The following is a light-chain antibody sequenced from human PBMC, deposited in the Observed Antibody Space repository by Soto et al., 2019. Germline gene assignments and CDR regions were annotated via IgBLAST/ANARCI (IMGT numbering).Light chain of an antibody. V-gene: IGKV1-39*01. J-gene: IGKJ1*01. CDR1: QSISSY. CDR2: AAS. CDR3: QQSYRTPRT. Sequence: DIQMTQSPSSLSASVGDRVTITCRASQSISSYLNWYQQKPGKASKFLIYAASSLQSGVPSRFSGSGSGTDFTLTISSLQPEDFATYYCQQSYRTPRTFGQGTKVEIK.